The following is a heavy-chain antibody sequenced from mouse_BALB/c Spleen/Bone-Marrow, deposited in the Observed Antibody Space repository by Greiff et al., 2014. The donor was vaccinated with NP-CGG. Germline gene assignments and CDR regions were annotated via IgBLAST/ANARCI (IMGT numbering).Heavy chain of an antibody. Sequence: QVQLQQSGPELVKPGASVRISCKASGYTFPSYYIHWVKQRPGQGLEWIGWIYPGNVNTKYNEKFKGKATLTADKSSSTAYMQLSSLTSEDSAVYFCARDTMDYWGQGTSVTVSS. J-gene: IGHJ4*01. CDR2: IYPGNVNT. CDR3: ARDTMDY. CDR1: GYTFPSYY. V-gene: IGHV1S56*01.